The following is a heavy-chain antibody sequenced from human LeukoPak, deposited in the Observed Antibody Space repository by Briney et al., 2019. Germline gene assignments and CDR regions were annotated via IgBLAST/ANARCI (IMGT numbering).Heavy chain of an antibody. CDR2: MNPNSGNT. CDR3: ARGGYSSSPPNWFDP. Sequence: ASVKVSCKASGYTFTSYDINWVRQATGQGLEWMGWMNPNSGNTGYAQKFQGRVTMTRNTSISTAYMELRSLRSDDTAVYYCARGGYSSSPPNWFDPWGQGTLVTVSS. V-gene: IGHV1-8*01. J-gene: IGHJ5*02. CDR1: GYTFTSYD. D-gene: IGHD6-13*01.